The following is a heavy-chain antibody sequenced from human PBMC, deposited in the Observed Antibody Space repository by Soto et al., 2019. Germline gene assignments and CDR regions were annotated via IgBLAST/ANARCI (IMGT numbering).Heavy chain of an antibody. CDR3: AKEMGSRKPWVC. J-gene: IGHJ4*02. CDR2: LSDSGGNT. CDR1: GFTFSSYC. D-gene: IGHD1-26*01. V-gene: IGHV3-23*01. Sequence: EVQLLESGGGLVQPGGSLRLSCVASGFTFSSYCMSWVRQAPGQGLEFISALSDSGGNTSYADSVKGRFTISRDNAKDALYVQMIDLRVENTGLYCCAKEMGSRKPWVCWVQGTQVTVSS.